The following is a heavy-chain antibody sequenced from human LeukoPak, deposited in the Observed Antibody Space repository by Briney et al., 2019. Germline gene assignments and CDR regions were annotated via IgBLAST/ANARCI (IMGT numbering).Heavy chain of an antibody. D-gene: IGHD6-19*01. V-gene: IGHV3-23*01. CDR2: IGDSGDPT. J-gene: IGHJ4*02. CDR1: GFAFSSQA. CDR3: AKDARRSSGWYFFDH. Sequence: GGSLRLSCAASGFAFSSQAMGWVCQAPGKGLEWVSVIGDSGDPTYYADSVKGRFTISRDNSKNTLYLQMNSLRAEDTALYYCAKDARRSSGWYFFDHWGQGTLVTVSS.